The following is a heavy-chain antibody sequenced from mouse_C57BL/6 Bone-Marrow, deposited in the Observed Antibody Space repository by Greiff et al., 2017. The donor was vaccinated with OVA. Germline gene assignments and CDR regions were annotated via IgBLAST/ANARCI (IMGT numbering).Heavy chain of an antibody. Sequence: EVQLVESGGDLVKPGGSLKLSCAASGFTFSSYGMSWVRQTPDKRLEWVATISSGGSYTYYPDSVKGRFTISRDNAKNTLYLQMSRLKSEDTAMYYGARDYYGNYRVAMDYWGQGTSVTVSS. CDR2: ISSGGSYT. J-gene: IGHJ4*01. CDR1: GFTFSSYG. CDR3: ARDYYGNYRVAMDY. D-gene: IGHD2-1*01. V-gene: IGHV5-6*01.